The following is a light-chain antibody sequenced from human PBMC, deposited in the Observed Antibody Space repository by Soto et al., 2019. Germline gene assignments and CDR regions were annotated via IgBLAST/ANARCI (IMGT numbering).Light chain of an antibody. Sequence: EIVLTQSPGTLSLSPGERATLSFSASQSVINNYLAWYQQKPGQAPRLLIYGASNRATGIPDRFSGSGSGTDFTLTISRLEPEDFAVYYCQQYGSSPPITFGQGTRLENK. J-gene: IGKJ5*01. CDR2: GAS. CDR1: QSVINNY. V-gene: IGKV3-20*01. CDR3: QQYGSSPPIT.